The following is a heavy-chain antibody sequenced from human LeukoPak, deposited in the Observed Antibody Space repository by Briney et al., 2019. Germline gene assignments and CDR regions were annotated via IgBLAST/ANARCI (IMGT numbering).Heavy chain of an antibody. J-gene: IGHJ6*03. D-gene: IGHD2-15*01. CDR3: ARGSRYYYYYYMDV. CDR1: GGTFISYA. CDR2: IIPIFGTA. V-gene: IGHV1-69*13. Sequence: SVKVSCKASGGTFISYAISWVRQAPGQGLEWMGGIIPIFGTAYYAQKFQGRVTITANESTSTAYMELSSLRSEDTAVYYCARGSRYYYYYYMDVWGKGTTVTVSS.